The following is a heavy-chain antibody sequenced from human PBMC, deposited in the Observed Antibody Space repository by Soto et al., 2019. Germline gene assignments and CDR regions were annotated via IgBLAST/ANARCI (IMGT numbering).Heavy chain of an antibody. CDR1: GYTFTGYY. Sequence: VASVKVSCKASGYTFTGYYMHWVRQAPGQGLEWMGWINPNSGGTNYAQKFKGWVTMTRDTSISTAYMELSRLRSDDTAVYYCAREEFNNRSYYYGMDVWGQGTTVTVSS. V-gene: IGHV1-2*04. D-gene: IGHD3-10*01. CDR2: INPNSGGT. CDR3: AREEFNNRSYYYGMDV. J-gene: IGHJ6*02.